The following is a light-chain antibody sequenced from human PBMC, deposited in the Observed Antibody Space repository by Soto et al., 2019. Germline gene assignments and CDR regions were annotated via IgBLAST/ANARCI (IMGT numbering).Light chain of an antibody. CDR2: DAS. J-gene: IGKJ1*01. CDR1: QNVNSW. CDR3: QRYNSNSWT. Sequence: DIQMTQSPSTLSASVGARVTITCRASQNVNSWVAWYQQKPGKAPTFLIYDASNLESGVPSRFSGRGSGTEFTLTISSLQPDDFATYYCQRYNSNSWTFGQGTRV. V-gene: IGKV1-5*01.